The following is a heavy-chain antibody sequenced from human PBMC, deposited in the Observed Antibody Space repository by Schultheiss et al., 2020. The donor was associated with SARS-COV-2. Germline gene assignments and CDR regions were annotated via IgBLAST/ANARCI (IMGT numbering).Heavy chain of an antibody. D-gene: IGHD3-22*01. CDR2: IYYSGST. Sequence: SETLSLTCAVYGGSFSGYYWSWIRQPPGKGLEWIGYIYYSGSTNYNPSLKSRVTISVDTSKNQFSLKLSSVTAADTAVYYCARAHYYDSSGYYYNDYYYYMDVWGKGTTVTVSS. CDR1: GGSFSGYY. J-gene: IGHJ6*03. V-gene: IGHV4-59*01. CDR3: ARAHYYDSSGYYYNDYYYYMDV.